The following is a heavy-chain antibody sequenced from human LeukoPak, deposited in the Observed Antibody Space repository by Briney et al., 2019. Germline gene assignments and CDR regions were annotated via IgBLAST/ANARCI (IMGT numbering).Heavy chain of an antibody. CDR2: VYASGRT. CDR1: GGSISTGNYH. V-gene: IGHV4-61*02. CDR3: ARGVGY. Sequence: SETLSPTCTVSGGSISTGNYHWTWIRQPAGKGLEWIGRVYASGRTNYNPSLKSRVTISIDTSKNQFSLKLSSVTAADTAMYYCARGVGYWGQGTLVTVSS. D-gene: IGHD2-15*01. J-gene: IGHJ4*02.